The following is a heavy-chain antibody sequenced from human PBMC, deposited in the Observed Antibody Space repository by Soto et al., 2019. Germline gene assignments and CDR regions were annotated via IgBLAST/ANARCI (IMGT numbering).Heavy chain of an antibody. D-gene: IGHD3-16*01. Sequence: QVQLVQSGDEVKKPGASVKVSCKASGYIFVNYGIAWVRQAPGQGLEWMGWISPYTGNTHSATKIQGRLTMTTDTSTSTAYMDLGSLTSDDTAVYYCVMVDNYVTPTPQDVWGQGTTVAVSS. J-gene: IGHJ6*02. CDR1: GYIFVNYG. V-gene: IGHV1-18*01. CDR3: VMVDNYVTPTPQDV. CDR2: ISPYTGNT.